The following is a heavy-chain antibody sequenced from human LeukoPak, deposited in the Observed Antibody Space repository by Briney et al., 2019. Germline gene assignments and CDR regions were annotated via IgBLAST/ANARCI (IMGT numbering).Heavy chain of an antibody. J-gene: IGHJ4*02. Sequence: GASVKVSCKASGYTFPLYYIYWLRHAPGAGLEWVGWILPNSGDTFYAQRFRGRVTMTSDTSTNTAYMDLYKLTSDDTAVYFCARPPHELVSAAPFDYWGQGTLVTVSS. V-gene: IGHV1-2*02. CDR1: GYTFPLYY. D-gene: IGHD2-2*01. CDR3: ARPPHELVSAAPFDY. CDR2: ILPNSGDT.